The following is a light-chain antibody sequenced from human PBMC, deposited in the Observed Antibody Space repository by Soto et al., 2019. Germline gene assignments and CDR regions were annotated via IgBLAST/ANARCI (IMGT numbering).Light chain of an antibody. J-gene: IGKJ5*01. CDR1: QSVSSN. CDR2: GAS. CDR3: QQYNNWPIT. Sequence: ELVMTQSPATLSVSPGERATLSCRASQSVSSNLAWYHQKPGQAPRLLIYGASTRATGIPARFSGSGSGTEFTITISSLQSEDFEVYYCQQYNNWPITFGQGTRLEIK. V-gene: IGKV3-15*01.